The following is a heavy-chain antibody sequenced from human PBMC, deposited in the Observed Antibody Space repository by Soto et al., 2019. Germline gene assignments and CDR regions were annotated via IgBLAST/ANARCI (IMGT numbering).Heavy chain of an antibody. J-gene: IGHJ5*02. CDR1: GFTFDDYA. D-gene: IGHD3-10*01. Sequence: GGSLRLSCAASGFTFDDYAMHWVRQAPGKGLEWVSGISWNSGSIGYADSVKGRFTISRDNAKNSLYLQMNSLRAEDTALYYCAKDDTGGSGSYSWFDPWGQGTLVTVSS. CDR2: ISWNSGSI. V-gene: IGHV3-9*01. CDR3: AKDDTGGSGSYSWFDP.